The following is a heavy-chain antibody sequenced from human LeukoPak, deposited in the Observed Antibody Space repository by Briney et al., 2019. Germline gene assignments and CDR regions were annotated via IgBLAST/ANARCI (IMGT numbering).Heavy chain of an antibody. D-gene: IGHD2-2*01. CDR2: INLNSGGT. J-gene: IGHJ4*02. CDR3: ARVPGGYCSSTSCYFGYYFDY. Sequence: GASVKVSCKASGYTFTGYYMHWVRQAPGQGLEWMGWINLNSGGTNYAQKFQGRVTMTRDTSISTAYMELSRLRSDDTAVYYCARVPGGYCSSTSCYFGYYFDYWGQGTLVTVSS. CDR1: GYTFTGYY. V-gene: IGHV1-2*02.